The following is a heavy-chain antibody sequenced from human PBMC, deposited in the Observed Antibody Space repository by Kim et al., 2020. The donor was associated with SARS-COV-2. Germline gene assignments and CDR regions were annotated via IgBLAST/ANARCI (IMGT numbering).Heavy chain of an antibody. J-gene: IGHJ4*02. Sequence: YAQKFQGRVTITADESTSTAYMELSSLRSEDTAVYYCARNQHSPRDGYNYWGQGTLVTVSS. CDR3: ARNQHSPRDGYNY. D-gene: IGHD5-12*01. V-gene: IGHV1-69*01.